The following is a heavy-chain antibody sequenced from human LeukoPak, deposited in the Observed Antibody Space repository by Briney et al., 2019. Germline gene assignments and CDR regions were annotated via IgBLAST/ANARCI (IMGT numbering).Heavy chain of an antibody. Sequence: GGSLRLSCAASEFIVSSSYMSWVRQAPGKGLEWVSGIYTGGGTHYADSVKGRFTISRDISKNTLYLQVNSLRAEDTAVYYCARGHQPVVDGDSVSDAFDIWGQGTMVTVSS. CDR3: ARGHQPVVDGDSVSDAFDI. CDR1: EFIVSSSY. V-gene: IGHV3-53*01. CDR2: IYTGGGT. D-gene: IGHD2-15*01. J-gene: IGHJ3*02.